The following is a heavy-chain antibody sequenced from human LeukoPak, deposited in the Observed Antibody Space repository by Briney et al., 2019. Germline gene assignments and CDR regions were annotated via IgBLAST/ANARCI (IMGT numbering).Heavy chain of an antibody. CDR1: GFTFSSYA. CDR2: ISGSGGST. V-gene: IGHV3-23*01. J-gene: IGHJ6*02. CDR3: ARGYYDFRSGQTKSYYYYGMDV. Sequence: GGSLRLSCAASGFTFSSYAMSWVRQAPGKGLEWVSAISGSGGSTYYADSVKGRFTISRDNSKKTLYLQMNSLRAEDTAVYYCARGYYDFRSGQTKSYYYYGMDVWGQGTTVTVSS. D-gene: IGHD3-3*01.